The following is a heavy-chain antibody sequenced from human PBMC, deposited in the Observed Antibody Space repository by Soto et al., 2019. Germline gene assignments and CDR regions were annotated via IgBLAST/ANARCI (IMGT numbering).Heavy chain of an antibody. D-gene: IGHD2-15*01. J-gene: IGHJ4*02. Sequence: SETLSLTCTVSGGSISSSSYYWCWIRHPPGKGLEWIGSIYYSGSTYYNPSLKSRVTISVDTSKNQFSLKLSSVTAADTAVYYCARRCSGGSCYFDYWGQGTLVTVSS. CDR2: IYYSGST. CDR1: GGSISSSSYY. V-gene: IGHV4-39*07. CDR3: ARRCSGGSCYFDY.